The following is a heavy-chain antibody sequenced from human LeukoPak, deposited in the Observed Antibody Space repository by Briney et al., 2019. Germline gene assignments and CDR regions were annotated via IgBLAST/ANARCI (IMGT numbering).Heavy chain of an antibody. CDR3: STLTSRGLSDS. D-gene: IGHD1-20*01. CDR2: IKSTADGETI. Sequence: PGGSLRLSCAASGFTFTNAWMNWVRQAPGKGQEWVGRIKSTADGETIDYAAPVKGRFTFSRDDSKNMLYLQMNSLKSEDTAVYYCSTLTSRGLSDSWGQGTLVTVSS. J-gene: IGHJ4*02. V-gene: IGHV3-15*07. CDR1: GFTFTNAW.